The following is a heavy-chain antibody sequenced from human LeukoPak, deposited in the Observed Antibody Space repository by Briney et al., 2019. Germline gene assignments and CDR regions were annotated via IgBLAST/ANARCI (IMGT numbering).Heavy chain of an antibody. CDR1: GFTFSTYA. CDR3: AKDSSYLNADRY. Sequence: QTGGSLRLSCAASGFTFSTYAMSWVRQAPGKGLEWVSAISGTGGTTYYADSVQGRFTISRDNSKNTLYLQMSSLRAEDTAVYYCAKDSSYLNADRYWGQGTLVTVSP. D-gene: IGHD3-16*02. CDR2: ISGTGGTT. J-gene: IGHJ4*02. V-gene: IGHV3-23*01.